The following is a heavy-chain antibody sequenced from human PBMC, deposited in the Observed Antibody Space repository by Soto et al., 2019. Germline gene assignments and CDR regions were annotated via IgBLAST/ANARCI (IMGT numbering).Heavy chain of an antibody. D-gene: IGHD3-10*01. CDR3: ARDHYGSGSFGPYYFDY. V-gene: IGHV3-21*01. CDR1: GFTFSSYS. CDR2: ISSSSSYI. Sequence: PGGSLRLSCAASGFTFSSYSMNWVRQAPGKGLEWVSSISSSSSYIYYADSVKGRFTISRDNAKNSLYLQMNSLGAEDTAVYYCARDHYGSGSFGPYYFDYWGQGTLVTVSS. J-gene: IGHJ4*02.